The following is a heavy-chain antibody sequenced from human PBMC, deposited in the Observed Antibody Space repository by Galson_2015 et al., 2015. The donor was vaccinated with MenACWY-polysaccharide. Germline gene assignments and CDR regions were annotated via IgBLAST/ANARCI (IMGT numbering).Heavy chain of an antibody. V-gene: IGHV3-33*01. D-gene: IGHD6-13*01. Sequence: SLRLSCAASGSRFSHSGMHWVRQAPGKGLGWVAVIQYDGSTIVYADSVKGRFTISRDNSKNTLFLEMNSLGAEDTAVYYCAREGSRIVFHAFDTWGQGTMVTVSS. CDR2: IQYDGSTI. CDR3: AREGSRIVFHAFDT. J-gene: IGHJ3*02. CDR1: GSRFSHSG.